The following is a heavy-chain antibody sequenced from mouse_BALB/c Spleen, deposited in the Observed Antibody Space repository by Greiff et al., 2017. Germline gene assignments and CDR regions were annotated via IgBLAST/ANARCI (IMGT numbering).Heavy chain of an antibody. V-gene: IGHV5-6-5*01. D-gene: IGHD1-1*01. CDR3: ARRYYGSRDYFDY. J-gene: IGHJ2*01. CDR2: ISSGGST. Sequence: EVQLQESGGGLVKPGGSLKLSCAASGFTFSSYAMSWVRQTPEKRLEWVASISSGGSTYYPDSVKGRFTISRDNARNILYLQMSSLRSEDTAMYYCARRYYGSRDYFDYWGQGTTLTVSS. CDR1: GFTFSSYA.